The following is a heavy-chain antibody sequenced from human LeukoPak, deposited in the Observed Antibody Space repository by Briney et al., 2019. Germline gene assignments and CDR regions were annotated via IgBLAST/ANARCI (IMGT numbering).Heavy chain of an antibody. CDR1: GYTFTSYG. V-gene: IGHV1-8*02. J-gene: IGHJ4*02. D-gene: IGHD2-2*01. CDR3: ARVPRYCSSTSCYARGFGY. CDR2: INPNSGGT. Sequence: ASVKVSCKASGYTFTSYGISWVRQAPGQGLEWMGWINPNSGGTNYAQKFQGRVTMTRNTSISTAYMELKSLRSEDTAVYYCARVPRYCSSTSCYARGFGYWGQGTLVTVSS.